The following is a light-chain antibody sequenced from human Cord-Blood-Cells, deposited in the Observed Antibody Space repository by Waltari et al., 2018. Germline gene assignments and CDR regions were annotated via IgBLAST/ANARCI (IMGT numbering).Light chain of an antibody. CDR2: KAS. V-gene: IGKV1-5*03. CDR1: QSISSW. Sequence: DIQMTQSPSTLSASVGDRVTITCRASQSISSWLAWYQQKPGKAPKLLIYKASSLESGVPARCSGSGSGTEFTLTMSSLQPDDFATYYCQQYNSYSTWTFGQGTKVEIK. CDR3: QQYNSYSTWT. J-gene: IGKJ1*01.